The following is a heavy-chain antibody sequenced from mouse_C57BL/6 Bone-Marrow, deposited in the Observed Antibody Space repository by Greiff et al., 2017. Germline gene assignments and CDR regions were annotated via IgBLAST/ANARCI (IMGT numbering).Heavy chain of an antibody. Sequence: QVQLQQPGAELVKPGASVKLSCKASGYTFTSYWMHWVKQSPGQGLEWIGMIHPNSGSTNYNEKFKRKATLTVDKSSSQAYMQLSSLTSEDSAVYYCARSKKRSEPFAYWGQGTLVTVSA. CDR1: GYTFTSYW. CDR3: ARSKKRSEPFAY. CDR2: IHPNSGST. V-gene: IGHV1-64*01. J-gene: IGHJ3*01.